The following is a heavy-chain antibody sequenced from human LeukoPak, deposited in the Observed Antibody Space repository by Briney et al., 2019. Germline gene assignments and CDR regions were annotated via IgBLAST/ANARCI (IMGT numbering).Heavy chain of an antibody. CDR3: ARAQIFYGMDV. J-gene: IGHJ6*02. V-gene: IGHV4-59*08. CDR1: GGYISSFY. Sequence: SETLSLTCTVSGGYISSFYWSWIRQPPGKGLEWIGYIYYSGSTNYNPSLKSRVTISVDTSKNQFSLKLSSVTAADTAVYYCARAQIFYGMDVWGQGTTVTVSS. CDR2: IYYSGST.